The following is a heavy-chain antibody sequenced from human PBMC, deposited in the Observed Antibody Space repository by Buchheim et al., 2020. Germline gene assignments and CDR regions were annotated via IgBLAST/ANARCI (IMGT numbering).Heavy chain of an antibody. CDR1: GGSISSGDYY. D-gene: IGHD2-2*02. CDR2: IYYSGST. V-gene: IGHV4-30-4*01. Sequence: QVQLQESGPGLVKPSQTLSLTCTVSGGSISSGDYYWSWIRQPPGKGLEWIGYIYYSGSTYYNPSLKSLVTISVDTSKNQFSLKLSSVTAADTAVYYCARLLGYCSSTSCYSLMAVGFANYGMDVWGQGTT. J-gene: IGHJ6*02. CDR3: ARLLGYCSSTSCYSLMAVGFANYGMDV.